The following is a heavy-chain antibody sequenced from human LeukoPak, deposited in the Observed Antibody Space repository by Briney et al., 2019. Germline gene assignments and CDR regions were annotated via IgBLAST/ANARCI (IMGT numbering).Heavy chain of an antibody. CDR1: GGSISSYY. J-gene: IGHJ5*02. CDR2: IYYTGST. V-gene: IGHV4-59*01. D-gene: IGHD2-8*02. CDR3: ARTGRAYTWQNWFDP. Sequence: PSGTLSLTCTVSGGSISSYYWSWIRQPPGKGLEWIGHIYYTGSTNYNPSPKSRVTISLDTSKTQFSLKLTSVTAADTAVYYCARTGRAYTWQNWFDPWGQGTLVTVSS.